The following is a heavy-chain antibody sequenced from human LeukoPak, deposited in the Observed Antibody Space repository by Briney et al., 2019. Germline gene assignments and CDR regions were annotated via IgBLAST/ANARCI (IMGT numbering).Heavy chain of an antibody. Sequence: SETLSLTCSVSGGSISSRNYYWGWIRQPPGKKLEWIGSIYHSGGTYYNPSLKSRVTISVDTSKNQFSLKLNSVTAADTAVYYCARIDVVPVAEDNDYWGQGTLVTVSS. CDR1: GGSISSRNYY. V-gene: IGHV4-39*01. CDR3: ARIDVVPVAEDNDY. CDR2: IYHSGGT. J-gene: IGHJ4*02. D-gene: IGHD2-2*01.